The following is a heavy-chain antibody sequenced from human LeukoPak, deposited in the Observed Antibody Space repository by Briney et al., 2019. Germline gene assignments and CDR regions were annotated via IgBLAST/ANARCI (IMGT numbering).Heavy chain of an antibody. D-gene: IGHD2-21*02. CDR3: AGSRYCGGGACYATFDY. CDR1: GGSISSYY. J-gene: IGHJ4*02. Sequence: SETLSLTCTVSGGSISSYYWSWIRQPAGKGLEYIGRMYTSGYINYNPSLKSRVTLSIDTSKNQFSLKLSSVTAADTAMYYCAGSRYCGGGACYATFDYWGQGTLVTVSS. V-gene: IGHV4-4*07. CDR2: MYTSGYI.